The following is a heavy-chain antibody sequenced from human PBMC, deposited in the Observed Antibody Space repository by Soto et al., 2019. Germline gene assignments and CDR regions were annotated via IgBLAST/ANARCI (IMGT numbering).Heavy chain of an antibody. J-gene: IGHJ6*02. CDR1: GFTFSSYG. D-gene: IGHD3-3*01. Sequence: PGGSLRLSCAASGFTFSSYGMHWVRQAPGKGLEWVAVIWYDGSNKYYADSVKGRFTISRDNSKNTLYLQMNSLRAEDTAVYYCARSYYDFWSGYYSSTYYYGMDVWGQGTTVTVSS. V-gene: IGHV3-33*01. CDR3: ARSYYDFWSGYYSSTYYYGMDV. CDR2: IWYDGSNK.